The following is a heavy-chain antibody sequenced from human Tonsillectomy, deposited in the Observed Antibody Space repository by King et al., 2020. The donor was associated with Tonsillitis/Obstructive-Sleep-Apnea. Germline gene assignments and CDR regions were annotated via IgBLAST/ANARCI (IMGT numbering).Heavy chain of an antibody. CDR3: ASPKYYYDSDGYYFDY. V-gene: IGHV3-11*01. D-gene: IGHD3-22*01. J-gene: IGHJ4*02. CDR1: GFTFSDYY. Sequence: EQLVQSGGNLVKPGGSLRLSCAASGFTFSDYYMSWFRQAPGKGLEWISYINSSASTIYYADSVKGRFTISRDNAKNSLYLQMNSLRAEDTAVYYCASPKYYYDSDGYYFDYWGQGTLVTVSS. CDR2: INSSASTI.